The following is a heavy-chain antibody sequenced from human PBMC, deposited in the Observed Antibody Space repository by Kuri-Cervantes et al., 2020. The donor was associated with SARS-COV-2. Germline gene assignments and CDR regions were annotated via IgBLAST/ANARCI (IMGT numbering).Heavy chain of an antibody. J-gene: IGHJ6*02. CDR3: ARGTYYYYGMDV. V-gene: IGHV4-34*01. Sequence: GSLRLSCAVSGYSISSGYYWSWIRQPPGKGLEWIGEINHSGSTNYNPSLKSRVTISVDTSKNQFSLKLSSVTAADTAVYYCARGTYYYYGMDVWGQGTTVTVSS. CDR2: INHSGST. CDR1: GYSISSGYY.